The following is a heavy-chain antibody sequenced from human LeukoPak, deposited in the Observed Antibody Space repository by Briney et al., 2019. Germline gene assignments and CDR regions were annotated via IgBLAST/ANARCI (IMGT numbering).Heavy chain of an antibody. CDR1: GFTFSSYW. J-gene: IGHJ4*02. Sequence: PGGSLRLSCAASGFTFSSYWMTWVRQAPGKGLEWVANIDQDESDKYYVDSVKGRFTISRDNSKNTLYLQMNSLRAEDTAVYYCARDLIAVAGTGFDYWGQGTLVTVSS. D-gene: IGHD6-19*01. CDR3: ARDLIAVAGTGFDY. CDR2: IDQDESDK. V-gene: IGHV3-7*01.